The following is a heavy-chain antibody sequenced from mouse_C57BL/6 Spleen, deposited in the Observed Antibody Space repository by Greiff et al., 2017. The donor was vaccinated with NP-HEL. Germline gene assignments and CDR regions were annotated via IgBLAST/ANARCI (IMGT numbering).Heavy chain of an antibody. J-gene: IGHJ2*01. Sequence: ESGPELVKPGASVKISCKASGYAFSSSWMNWVKQRPGKGLEWIGRIYPGDGDTNYNGKFKGKATLTADKSSSTAYMQLSSLTSEDSAVYFCARRKGTGTGYFDYWGQGTTLTVSS. CDR3: ARRKGTGTGYFDY. D-gene: IGHD4-1*01. CDR1: GYAFSSSW. CDR2: IYPGDGDT. V-gene: IGHV1-82*01.